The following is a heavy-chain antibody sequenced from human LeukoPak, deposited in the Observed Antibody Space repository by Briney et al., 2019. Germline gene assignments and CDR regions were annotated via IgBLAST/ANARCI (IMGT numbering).Heavy chain of an antibody. V-gene: IGHV3-49*04. Sequence: GGSLRLSCTASGFTFGDYAMSWVRQAPGKGLEWVGFIRSKAYGGTTEYAASVKGRFTISRDDSKSIAYLQMNSLKTEDTAVYYCTRVNGGNHGFDYWGQGTLVTVSS. J-gene: IGHJ4*02. D-gene: IGHD4-23*01. CDR3: TRVNGGNHGFDY. CDR2: IRSKAYGGTT. CDR1: GFTFGDYA.